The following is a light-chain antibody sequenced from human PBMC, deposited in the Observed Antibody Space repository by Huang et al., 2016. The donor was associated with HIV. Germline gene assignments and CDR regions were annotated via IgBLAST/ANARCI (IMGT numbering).Light chain of an antibody. J-gene: IGKJ4*01. CDR3: QQYDTWPPLT. Sequence: ILLTQFPATLSVSPGQRVTLSCRASQSVGGKLAWYQQRPGQAPRLLIYGASTSVPTSPDRFSGSGSGTEFTLTISSLQSEDFAVYYCQQYDTWPPLTFGGGTKV. CDR2: GAS. CDR1: QSVGGK. V-gene: IGKV3-15*01.